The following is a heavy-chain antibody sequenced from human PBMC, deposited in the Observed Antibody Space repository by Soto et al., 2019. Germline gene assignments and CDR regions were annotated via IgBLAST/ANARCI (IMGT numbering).Heavy chain of an antibody. D-gene: IGHD6-6*01. V-gene: IGHV3-30-3*01. Sequence: GGSLRLSCAASGFTFSSYAMHWVRQAPGKGLEWVAVISYDGSNKYYADSVKGRFTISRDNSKNTLYLQMNSLRAEDTSVYYCARGDAYNSSSYYYDGIDVWGQGTTVTVSS. CDR1: GFTFSSYA. CDR3: ARGDAYNSSSYYYDGIDV. J-gene: IGHJ6*02. CDR2: ISYDGSNK.